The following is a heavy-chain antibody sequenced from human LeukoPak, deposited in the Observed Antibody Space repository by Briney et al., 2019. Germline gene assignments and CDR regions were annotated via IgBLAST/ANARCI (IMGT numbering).Heavy chain of an antibody. CDR1: GGSISSSSYY. J-gene: IGHJ4*02. CDR2: IYYSGST. V-gene: IGHV4-39*01. CDR3: ARQPSSWYWIFGCFDY. Sequence: KPSETLSLTCTVSGGSISSSSYYWGWIRQPPGKGLEWIGSIYYSGSTYYNPSLKSRVTISVDTSKNQFSLKLSSVTAADTAVYYCARQPSSWYWIFGCFDYWGQGTLVTVSS. D-gene: IGHD6-13*01.